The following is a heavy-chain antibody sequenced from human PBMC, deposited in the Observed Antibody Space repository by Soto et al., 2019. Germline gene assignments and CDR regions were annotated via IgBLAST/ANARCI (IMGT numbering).Heavy chain of an antibody. CDR1: GGSFSGYY. V-gene: IGHV4-34*01. Sequence: SETLSLTCAVYGGSFSGYYWSWIRQPPGKGLEWIGEINHSGSTNYNPSLKSRVTISVDTSKNQFSLKLSSVTAADTAVYYCARKRRGSYRGPGGFQHWGQGTLVTVSS. CDR2: INHSGST. J-gene: IGHJ1*01. D-gene: IGHD3-16*02. CDR3: ARKRRGSYRGPGGFQH.